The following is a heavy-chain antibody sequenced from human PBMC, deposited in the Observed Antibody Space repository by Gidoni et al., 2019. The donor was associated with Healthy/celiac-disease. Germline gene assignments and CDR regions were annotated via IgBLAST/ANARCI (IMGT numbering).Heavy chain of an antibody. J-gene: IGHJ2*01. V-gene: IGHV4-34*01. CDR2: INHSGST. Sequence: QVQLQQWGAGLLKPSETLSLTCAVYGGSFSGYYWSWIRQPPGTGLEWIGEINHSGSTNYNPSLKSRVTISVDTSKNQFSLKLSSVTAADTAVYYCASAARYDYGDWYFDLWGRGTLVTVSS. D-gene: IGHD4-17*01. CDR3: ASAARYDYGDWYFDL. CDR1: GGSFSGYY.